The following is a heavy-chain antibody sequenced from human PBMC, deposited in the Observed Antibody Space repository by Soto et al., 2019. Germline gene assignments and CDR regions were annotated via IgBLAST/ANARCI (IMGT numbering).Heavy chain of an antibody. D-gene: IGHD3-22*01. CDR1: GDSISSYY. J-gene: IGHJ5*02. Sequence: ASETLSLTCTVSGDSISSYYWSWIRQPPGKGLEWIGYIYVSGSTSYNPSLKSRVTISGDTSKNQFSLKLSSVTAADTAVYYCARHPYDVARLWWFDPWGQGTLVTVSS. V-gene: IGHV4-59*08. CDR2: IYVSGST. CDR3: ARHPYDVARLWWFDP.